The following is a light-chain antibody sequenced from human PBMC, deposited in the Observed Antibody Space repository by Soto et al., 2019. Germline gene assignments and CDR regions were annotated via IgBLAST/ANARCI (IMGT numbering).Light chain of an antibody. CDR1: SSDVGGYNY. CDR3: SSYTSSRPRV. CDR2: EVS. V-gene: IGLV2-14*01. Sequence: QSVLTQPASVSGSPGQSITISCTGTSSDVGGYNYVSWYQQHPGKAPKLMIYEVSKRPSGVSNRFSASKSGNTASLTISGLQAEDEADYSCSSYTSSRPRVFGTGTKVTVL. J-gene: IGLJ1*01.